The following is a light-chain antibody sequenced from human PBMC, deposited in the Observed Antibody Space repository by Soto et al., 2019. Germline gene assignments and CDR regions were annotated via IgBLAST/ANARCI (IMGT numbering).Light chain of an antibody. J-gene: IGKJ1*01. CDR2: GAS. CDR3: QQYGSSPWT. V-gene: IGKV3-20*01. CDR1: QSVSSSY. Sequence: EIVLTQSPGTLFLSPGERATLSCRASQSVSSSYLAWYQQKPGQAPRLLIYGASSRATSIPDRFSGSGSGTDFTLTISRLEPEDFAVYYCQQYGSSPWTFGQGTRWIS.